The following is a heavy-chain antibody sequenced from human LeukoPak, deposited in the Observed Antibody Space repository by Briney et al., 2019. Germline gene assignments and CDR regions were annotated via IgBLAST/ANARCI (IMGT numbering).Heavy chain of an antibody. CDR3: ARGIVLSPYSSGEYYFDY. CDR2: IIPIFGTA. J-gene: IGHJ4*02. D-gene: IGHD6-19*01. CDR1: GGTFSSYA. Sequence: GASVKVSCKASGGTFSSYAISWVRQAPGQGLEWMGGIIPIFGTANYAQKFQGRVTITADESTSTAYMELSSLRSEDTAVYYCARGIVLSPYSSGEYYFDYWGQGTLVTVSS. V-gene: IGHV1-69*01.